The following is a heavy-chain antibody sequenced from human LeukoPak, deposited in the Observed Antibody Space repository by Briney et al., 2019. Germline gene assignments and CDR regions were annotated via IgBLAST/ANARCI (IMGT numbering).Heavy chain of an antibody. CDR2: IYPGDSRI. D-gene: IGHD6-13*01. V-gene: IGHV5-51*01. CDR3: ACRDLTSTWSFP. J-gene: IGHJ5*02. Sequence: GESLKISCQGFGYSFTSYWIGWVRQMPGKGLEWMGVIYPGDSRIRYNPSFQGQVTISVDKSISTAYLQWVSLKASDTAMYYCACRDLTSTWSFPWGQGTLVTVSS. CDR1: GYSFTSYW.